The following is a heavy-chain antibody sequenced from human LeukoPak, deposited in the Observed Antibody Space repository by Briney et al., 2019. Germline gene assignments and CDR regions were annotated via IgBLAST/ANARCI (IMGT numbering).Heavy chain of an antibody. J-gene: IGHJ4*02. CDR1: GGSISSYY. Sequence: SETLSLTCTVSGGSISSYYWSWIRQPPGKGLEWIGYIYYSGSTNYNPSLKSRVTISVDTSKNQFSLKLSSVTAADTAVYYFARGYDWLPAYFDYWGQGTLVTVSS. V-gene: IGHV4-59*01. CDR2: IYYSGST. CDR3: ARGYDWLPAYFDY. D-gene: IGHD3-9*01.